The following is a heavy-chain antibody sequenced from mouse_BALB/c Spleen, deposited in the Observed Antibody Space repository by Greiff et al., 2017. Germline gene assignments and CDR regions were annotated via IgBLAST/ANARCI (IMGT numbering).Heavy chain of an antibody. CDR2: IDPENGDT. CDR3: ARQLGLQYAMDY. J-gene: IGHJ4*01. CDR1: GFNIKDYY. D-gene: IGHD3-2*01. Sequence: EVKLVESGAELVRSGASVKLSCTASGFNIKDYYMHWVKQRPEQGLEWIGWIDPENGDTEYAPKFQGKATMTADTSSNTAYLQLSSLTSEDTAVYYCARQLGLQYAMDYWGQGTSVTVSS. V-gene: IGHV14-4*02.